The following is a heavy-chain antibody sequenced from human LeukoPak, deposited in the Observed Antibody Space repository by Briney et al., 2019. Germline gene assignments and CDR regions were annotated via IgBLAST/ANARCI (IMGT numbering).Heavy chain of an antibody. CDR3: ARVGGIAARNYYYYYYMDV. Sequence: KASETLSLTCTVSGGSISSYYRSWIRQPAGKGLEWIGRIYTSGSTNYNPSLKSRVTISVDKSKNQFSLKLSSVTAADTAVYYCARVGGIAARNYYYYYYMDVWGRGTTVTVSS. J-gene: IGHJ6*03. V-gene: IGHV4-4*07. CDR2: IYTSGST. D-gene: IGHD6-6*01. CDR1: GGSISSYY.